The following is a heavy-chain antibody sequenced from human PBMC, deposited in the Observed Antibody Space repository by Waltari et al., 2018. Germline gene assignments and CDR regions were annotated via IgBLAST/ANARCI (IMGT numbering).Heavy chain of an antibody. D-gene: IGHD2-15*01. CDR3: ARRYCSGGSCYSGWFDP. CDR2: IIPIFGTA. CDR1: GGTFSSYA. J-gene: IGHJ5*02. Sequence: QVQLVQSGAEVKKPGSSVKVSCKASGGTFSSYAISWVRQAPGQGLEWMGGIIPIFGTANDAQKFQGRVTITTDESTSTAYMELSSLRSEDTAVYYCARRYCSGGSCYSGWFDPWGQGTLVTVSS. V-gene: IGHV1-69*05.